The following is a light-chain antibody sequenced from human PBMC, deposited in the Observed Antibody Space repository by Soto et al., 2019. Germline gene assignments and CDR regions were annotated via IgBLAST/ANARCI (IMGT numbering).Light chain of an antibody. CDR1: QGISTL. CDR3: QQSFSTPYT. CDR2: ESS. Sequence: IQLTQSPSSLSASVGDRVTITCRASQGISTLLAWYQQKPGKAPKVLIYESSLLQSGVPSRFSGSGSGTDFTLTISSLQPEDFATYFCQQSFSTPYTFGQGTKLEIK. V-gene: IGKV1-39*01. J-gene: IGKJ2*01.